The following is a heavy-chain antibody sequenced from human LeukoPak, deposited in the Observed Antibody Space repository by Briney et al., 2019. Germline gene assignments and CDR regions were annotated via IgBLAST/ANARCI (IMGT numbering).Heavy chain of an antibody. D-gene: IGHD2-2*01. Sequence: ASVKVSCKVSGYTLTELSMHWVRQAPGKGLEWMGGFDPEDGETICAQKFQGRVTMTEDTSTDTAYMELSSLRSEDTAVYYCATDGRGLCCSSTSCYLPQATSSCGMDVWGQGTTVTVSS. CDR3: ATDGRGLCCSSTSCYLPQATSSCGMDV. V-gene: IGHV1-24*01. CDR1: GYTLTELS. J-gene: IGHJ6*02. CDR2: FDPEDGET.